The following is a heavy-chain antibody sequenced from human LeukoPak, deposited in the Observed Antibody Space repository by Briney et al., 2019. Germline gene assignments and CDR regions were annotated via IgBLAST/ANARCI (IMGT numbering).Heavy chain of an antibody. V-gene: IGHV3-23*01. CDR1: GFSFSNYD. CDR3: AKDGRGLPDS. J-gene: IGHJ5*01. Sequence: PGGSLRLSCAASGFSFSNYDMHWVRQAPGKGLEWVSAISGSGGSTYYAGSVKGRFTISRDNSKNTPYLQMNSLRVEDTAIYYCAKDGRGLPDSWGQGTLVTVSS. D-gene: IGHD3/OR15-3a*01. CDR2: ISGSGGST.